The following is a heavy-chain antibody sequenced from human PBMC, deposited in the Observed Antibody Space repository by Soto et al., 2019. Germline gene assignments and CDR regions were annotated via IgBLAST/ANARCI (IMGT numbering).Heavy chain of an antibody. J-gene: IGHJ5*02. V-gene: IGHV4-59*08. CDR1: GGSISSYY. CDR3: ASRVCSGGSCYRPTPWWFDP. CDR2: IYYSGST. Sequence: QVQLQESGPGLVKSSETLSLTCTVSGGSISSYYWSWIRQPPGQGLEWIGYIYYSGSTNYNPSLKSRVTISVDTSKNQFSLKLSSVTAADTDVYYCASRVCSGGSCYRPTPWWFDPWGQGTLFTVSS. D-gene: IGHD2-15*01.